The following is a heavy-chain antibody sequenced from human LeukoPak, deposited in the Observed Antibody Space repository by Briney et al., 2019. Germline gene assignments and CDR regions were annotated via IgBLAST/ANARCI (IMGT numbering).Heavy chain of an antibody. V-gene: IGHV6-1*01. CDR3: ARGGIRFLEWLLRFDP. D-gene: IGHD3-3*01. Sequence: SQTLPLTCAISGDSVSSNSAAWNWIRQSPSRGLEWLGRTYYRSKWYNDYAVSVKSRITINPDTSKNQFSLQLNSVTPEDTAVYYCARGGIRFLEWLLRFDPWGQGTLVTVSS. CDR1: GDSVSSNSAA. J-gene: IGHJ5*02. CDR2: TYYRSKWYN.